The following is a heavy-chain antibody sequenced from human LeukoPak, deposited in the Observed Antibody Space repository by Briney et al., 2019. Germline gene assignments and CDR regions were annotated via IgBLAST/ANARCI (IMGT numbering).Heavy chain of an antibody. CDR2: IYYSGDT. Sequence: KPSETLSLTCTVSGGSISNSGYYWGWIRQPPGEGLEWIGSIYYSGDTYYNPSLKSRVTISVDTSKNQFSLKLSSVTAADTTVYYCARAYNRATFDYWGQGTLVTVSS. V-gene: IGHV4-39*01. CDR3: ARAYNRATFDY. CDR1: GGSISNSGYY. J-gene: IGHJ4*02. D-gene: IGHD1-14*01.